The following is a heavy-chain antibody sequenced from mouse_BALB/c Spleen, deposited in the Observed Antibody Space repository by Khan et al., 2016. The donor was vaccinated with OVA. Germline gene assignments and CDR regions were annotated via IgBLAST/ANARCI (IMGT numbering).Heavy chain of an antibody. V-gene: IGHV9-3-1*01. CDR3: TRPPHFSYVLVY. J-gene: IGHJ4*01. Sequence: QIQLVQSGPELKKPGETVKISCKASGYTFTNYGMNWVKQAPGKALKWMGWISTYTGEPTYADDFKGRFAFSLETSASTAYLQFNNRKNEDTATYFCTRPPHFSYVLVYWGQGTSVTVSS. CDR1: GYTFTNYG. CDR2: ISTYTGEP.